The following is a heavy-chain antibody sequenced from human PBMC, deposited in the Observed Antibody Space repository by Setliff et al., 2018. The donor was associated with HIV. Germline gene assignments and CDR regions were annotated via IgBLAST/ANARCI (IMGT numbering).Heavy chain of an antibody. CDR3: ARVSRSGWFFDW. J-gene: IGHJ4*02. CDR2: ISSYNGNT. CDR1: GYNLSSNG. V-gene: IGHV1-18*01. Sequence: ASVKVSCKASGYNLSSNGISWVRQAPGQGLEWMGWISSYNGNTKYAQKVQDRVTMTKDTSTSTAYMELRSLRSDDTAVYYCARVSRSGWFFDWWGQGSLVTVSS. D-gene: IGHD6-19*01.